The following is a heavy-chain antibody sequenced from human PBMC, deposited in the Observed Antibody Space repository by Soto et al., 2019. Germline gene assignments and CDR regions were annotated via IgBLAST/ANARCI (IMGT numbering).Heavy chain of an antibody. CDR1: GYSISSGYY. CDR3: ASASLVVIKLDAYDN. D-gene: IGHD3-22*01. Sequence: SETLCLTCAVSGYSISSGYYWGWIRQPPGKGMEWIGSIYHSGSTYYNPSLKSRVTISVDTSKNQFSLKLSSVTAADTAVYYCASASLVVIKLDAYDNWGQGTMVTVSS. J-gene: IGHJ3*02. CDR2: IYHSGST. V-gene: IGHV4-38-2*01.